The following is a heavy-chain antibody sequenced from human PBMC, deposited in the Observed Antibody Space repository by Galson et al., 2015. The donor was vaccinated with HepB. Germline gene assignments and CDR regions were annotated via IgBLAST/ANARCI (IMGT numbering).Heavy chain of an antibody. CDR2: ISYDGSNK. V-gene: IGHV3-30*09. Sequence: SLRLSCAASGFTFSSYAMHWVRQAPGKGLEWVAVISYDGSNKYYADSVKGRFAISRDNSKNTLYLQMNSLRAEDTAVYYCARVGGVIVIDYWGQGTLVTVSS. CDR1: GFTFSSYA. D-gene: IGHD3-10*01. J-gene: IGHJ4*02. CDR3: ARVGGVIVIDY.